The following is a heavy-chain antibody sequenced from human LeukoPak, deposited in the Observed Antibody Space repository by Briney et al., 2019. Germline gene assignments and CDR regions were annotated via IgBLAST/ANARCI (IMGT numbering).Heavy chain of an antibody. V-gene: IGHV4-59*01. J-gene: IGHJ4*02. CDR3: ARGFLGSYGHFDY. CDR2: IYYSGST. Sequence: SETLSLTCTVSGGSISSYYWSWIRQPPGKGPEWIGYIYYSGSTNYNPSLKSRVTISVDTSKNQFSLKLSSVTAADTAVYYCARGFLGSYGHFDYWGQGTLVTVSS. CDR1: GGSISSYY. D-gene: IGHD2-2*01.